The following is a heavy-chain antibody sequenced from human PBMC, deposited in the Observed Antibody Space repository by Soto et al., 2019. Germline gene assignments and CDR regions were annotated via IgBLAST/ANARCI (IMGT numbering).Heavy chain of an antibody. J-gene: IGHJ4*02. CDR1: GGSFSGYY. V-gene: IGHV4-34*01. CDR3: AREMATTFDY. CDR2: INHSGST. Sequence: SETLSLTCAVYGGSFSGYYWSWIRQPPGKGLEWIGEINHSGSTNYNPSLKSRVTISVDTSKNQFSLKLSSVTAADTAVYYCAREMATTFDYWGQGTLVTVSS. D-gene: IGHD5-12*01.